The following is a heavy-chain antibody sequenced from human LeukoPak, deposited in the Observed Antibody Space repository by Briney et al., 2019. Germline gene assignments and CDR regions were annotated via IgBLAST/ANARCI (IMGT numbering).Heavy chain of an antibody. CDR3: ARGIFGVYYFDY. Sequence: ASVKVSCKASVYTFTTYDINWVRQATGQGLEWVGWVNPNSGNTGYAQKFQGRVTMTRNTSISTAYMELSSLRSEDTAVYYCARGIFGVYYFDYWGQGTLVAVSS. CDR2: VNPNSGNT. CDR1: VYTFTTYD. J-gene: IGHJ4*02. D-gene: IGHD3-3*01. V-gene: IGHV1-8*01.